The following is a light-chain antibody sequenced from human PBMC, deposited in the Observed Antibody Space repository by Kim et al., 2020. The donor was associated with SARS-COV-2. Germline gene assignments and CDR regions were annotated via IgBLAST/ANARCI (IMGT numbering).Light chain of an antibody. CDR2: QNN. CDR3: QSYDVSTEV. CDR1: SGSIASKY. V-gene: IGLV6-57*04. J-gene: IGLJ3*02. Sequence: NFMLTQPHSVSESPGKTVTISCTRSSGSIASKYVQWYQQRPGSAPTTVIYQNNQRPSGVPDRFSGSIDTSYNSASLIISGLKTEDEADYYCQSYDVSTEVFGGGTQLTVL.